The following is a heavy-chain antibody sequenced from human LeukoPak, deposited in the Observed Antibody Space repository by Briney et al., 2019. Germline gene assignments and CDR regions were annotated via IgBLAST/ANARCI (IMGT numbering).Heavy chain of an antibody. D-gene: IGHD2-15*01. CDR2: IMSKSDGGTT. CDR3: SSGTPVDY. Sequence: GGSLRLSCAASGITFSEAWLSWVRQAPGKGLEWVGRIMSKSDGGTTDYAAPVKGRFTISRDDSTNTLYLQMNSLKIEDTAVYYCSSGTPVDYSRQGSLVTVSS. CDR1: GITFSEAW. J-gene: IGHJ4*01. V-gene: IGHV3-15*01.